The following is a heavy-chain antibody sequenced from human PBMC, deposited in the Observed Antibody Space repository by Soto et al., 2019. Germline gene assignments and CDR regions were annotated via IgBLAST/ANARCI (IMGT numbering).Heavy chain of an antibody. CDR2: ISGSGGRT. D-gene: IGHD3-9*01. V-gene: IGHV3-23*01. CDR3: STGTFDGMDV. CDR1: GFTFSSYA. Sequence: EVQLLESGGGLVQPGGSLRLSCAASGFTFSSYAMSWVRQAPGKGLEWVSAISGSGGRTYYADSVKGRFTISRDNSKNTLYLQINILRAEDTAVYYCSTGTFDGMDVWGQGTTVTVSS. J-gene: IGHJ6*02.